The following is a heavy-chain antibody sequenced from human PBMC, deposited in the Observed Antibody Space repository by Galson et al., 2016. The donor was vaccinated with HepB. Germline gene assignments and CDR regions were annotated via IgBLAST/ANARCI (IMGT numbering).Heavy chain of an antibody. CDR1: GFTFSSYG. CDR3: ARDLRNCSGGGCSPYWYGMDV. V-gene: IGHV3-33*01. D-gene: IGHD2-15*01. CDR2: IWYDGSNT. J-gene: IGHJ6*02. Sequence: SLRLSCAASGFTFSSYGMHWVRQAPGKGLEWVAVIWYDGSNTYYADSVKGRFTISRDNSKNTMYLQMNSLRAADTAVYFCARDLRNCSGGGCSPYWYGMDVWGPGTTVTVSS.